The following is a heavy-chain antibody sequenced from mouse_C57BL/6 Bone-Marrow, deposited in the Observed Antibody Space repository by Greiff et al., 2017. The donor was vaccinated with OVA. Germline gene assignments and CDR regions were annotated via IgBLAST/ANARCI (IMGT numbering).Heavy chain of an antibody. Sequence: QVQLQQSGAELVRPGASVTLSCKASGYTFTDYEMHWVKQTPVHGLEWIGAIDPETGGTAYNQKFKGKAILTADKSSSTAYMELRSLTSEDSAVYYCTRNYYGSSYGGGSYCGQGTTLTVSS. D-gene: IGHD1-1*01. V-gene: IGHV1-15*01. CDR1: GYTFTDYE. CDR3: TRNYYGSSYGGGSY. J-gene: IGHJ2*01. CDR2: IDPETGGT.